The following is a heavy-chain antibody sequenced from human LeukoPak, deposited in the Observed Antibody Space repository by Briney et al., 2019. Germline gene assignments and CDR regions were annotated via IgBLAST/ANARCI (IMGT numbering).Heavy chain of an antibody. Sequence: SETLSLTCTVSGGSISSGGYSWSWIRQPPGKGLEWIRYIYHSGSTYYNPSLKSRVTISVDRSKNQFSLKLSSVTAADTAVYYCARVGWYFDLWGRGTLVTVSS. CDR1: GGSISSGGYS. J-gene: IGHJ2*01. V-gene: IGHV4-30-2*01. CDR3: ARVGWYFDL. CDR2: IYHSGST.